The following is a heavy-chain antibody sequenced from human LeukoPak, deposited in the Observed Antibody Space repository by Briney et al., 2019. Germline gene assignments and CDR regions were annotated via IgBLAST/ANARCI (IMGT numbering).Heavy chain of an antibody. V-gene: IGHV3-21*01. J-gene: IGHJ3*02. CDR2: ISSSSSYI. CDR3: ATLTTVVLDAFDI. CDR1: GFTFSSYS. Sequence: GGSLRLSCAAPGFTFSSYSMNWVRQAPGKGLEWVSSISSSSSYIHYADSVKGRFTISRDNAKNSLYLQMNSLRAEDTAVYYCATLTTVVLDAFDIWGQGTMVTVSS. D-gene: IGHD4-23*01.